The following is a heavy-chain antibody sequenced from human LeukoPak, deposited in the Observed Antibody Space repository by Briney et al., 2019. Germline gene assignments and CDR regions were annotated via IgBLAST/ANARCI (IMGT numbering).Heavy chain of an antibody. V-gene: IGHV4-34*01. CDR3: SKGSWYNWFNP. J-gene: IGHJ5*02. CDR1: GGSFSGYY. CDR2: INHSGST. Sequence: SETLSLTCAVYGGSFSGYYWSWIRQPPGKGLEWIGEINHSGSTNYNPSLKSRVTISVDTSKNQFSLKLSSVNAADTAVYYCSKGSWYNWFNPGGQGTLVTVSS. D-gene: IGHD6-13*01.